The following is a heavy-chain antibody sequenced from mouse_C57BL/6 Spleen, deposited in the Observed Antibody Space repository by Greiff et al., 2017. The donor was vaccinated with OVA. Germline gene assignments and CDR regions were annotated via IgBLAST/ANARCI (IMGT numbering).Heavy chain of an antibody. Sequence: EVKLVESGGGLVKPGGSLKLSCAASGFTFSSYAMPWVRQTPEKRLEWVATISDGGSYTYYPDNVKGRFTISRDNAKNNLYLQMSHLKSEDTAMYYCARGGSGYTWFAYWGQGTLVTVSA. CDR2: ISDGGSYT. CDR1: GFTFSSYA. CDR3: ARGGSGYTWFAY. D-gene: IGHD3-2*02. J-gene: IGHJ3*01. V-gene: IGHV5-4*03.